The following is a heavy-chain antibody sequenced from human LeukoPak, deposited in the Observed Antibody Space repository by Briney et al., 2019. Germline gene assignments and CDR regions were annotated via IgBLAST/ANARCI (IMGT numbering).Heavy chain of an antibody. V-gene: IGHV4-4*09. J-gene: IGHJ2*01. CDR3: AGPFYWYFDL. CDR2: IYTSGST. Sequence: SETLSLTCTVSGGSISSHYWSWIRQPPGKGLEWIGYIYTSGSTNYNPSLKSRVTISVDTSKNQFSLKLSSVTAADTAVYYCAGPFYWYFDLWGRGTLVTVSS. CDR1: GGSISSHY.